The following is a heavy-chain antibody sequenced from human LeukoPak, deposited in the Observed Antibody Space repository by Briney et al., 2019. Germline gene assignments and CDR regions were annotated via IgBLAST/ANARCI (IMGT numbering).Heavy chain of an antibody. D-gene: IGHD3-16*01. Sequence: GGSLRLSCAASGFTLSSNYMSWVPQAPGKGLEWVSVIYSGGSTYYSDSVKGRFTISRDKSKNTLYLQMNNPRAEHTALVYCAGGGSWGEGTMVTVSS. CDR2: IYSGGST. J-gene: IGHJ3*01. V-gene: IGHV3-66*01. CDR3: AGGGS. CDR1: GFTLSSNY.